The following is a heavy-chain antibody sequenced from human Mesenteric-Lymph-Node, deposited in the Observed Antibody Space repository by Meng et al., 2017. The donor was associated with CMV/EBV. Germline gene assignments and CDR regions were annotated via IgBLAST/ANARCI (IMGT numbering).Heavy chain of an antibody. J-gene: IGHJ5*02. CDR1: GYTFTNYY. CDR2: INPNSGGT. V-gene: IGHV1-2*02. CDR3: ARVVKGNWFDP. Sequence: ASVKVSCKASGYTFTNYYLHWVRQAPGQGLEWMGWINPNSGGTNYAQKFQGRVTMTRDTSISTAYMELSRLRSDDTAVYYCARVVKGNWFDPWGQGTLVTVSS.